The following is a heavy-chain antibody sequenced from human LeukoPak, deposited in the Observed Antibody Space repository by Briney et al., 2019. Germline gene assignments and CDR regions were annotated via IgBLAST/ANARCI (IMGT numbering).Heavy chain of an antibody. V-gene: IGHV4-59*05. CDR3: AREYSRSVVAGSRPDL. CDR1: GFTSSSYW. D-gene: IGHD2-21*01. J-gene: IGHJ4*02. Sequence: PGGSLRLSCAASGFTSSSYWMHWVRQAPGKGLEWIGSMYYRGTTYESSSLKSRLTLSIDTANNQFSLKLTSVTAADTGVYYCAREYSRSVVAGSRPDLWGQGLLITVS. CDR2: MYYRGTT.